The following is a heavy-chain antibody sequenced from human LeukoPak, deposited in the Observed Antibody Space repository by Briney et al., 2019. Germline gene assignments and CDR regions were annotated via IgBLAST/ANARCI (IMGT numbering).Heavy chain of an antibody. CDR3: ARGRWGSGYYFDY. CDR2: IKQDGSEK. V-gene: IGHV3-7*01. Sequence: GSLRLSCAASGFTFSSYWMSWVRQAPGKGLEWVANIKQDGSEKYYVDPVKGRFTISRDNAKNSLYLQMSSLRAEDTAAYYCARGRWGSGYYFDYWGQGTLVTVSS. CDR1: GFTFSSYW. J-gene: IGHJ4*02. D-gene: IGHD6-25*01.